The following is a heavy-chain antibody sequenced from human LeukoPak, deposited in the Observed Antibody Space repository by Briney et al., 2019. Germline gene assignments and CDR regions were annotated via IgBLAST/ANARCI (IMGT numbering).Heavy chain of an antibody. CDR2: NYYTGIT. D-gene: IGHD3-22*01. J-gene: IGHJ4*02. CDR1: GASISGNSFY. Sequence: PSETLSLTCTVSGASISGNSFYWGWVRQPPGKGLEWIGNNYYTGITYYNPSLKSRVTISVDTSKNQFSLRLNSVTAADTAIYYCASPGITTFDYWGQGTLVTVSS. V-gene: IGHV4-39*01. CDR3: ASPGITTFDY.